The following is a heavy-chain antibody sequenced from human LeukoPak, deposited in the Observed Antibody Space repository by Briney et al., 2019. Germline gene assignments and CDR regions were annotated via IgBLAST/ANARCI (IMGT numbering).Heavy chain of an antibody. V-gene: IGHV4-59*01. CDR2: IYYSGST. J-gene: IGHJ6*03. CDR1: GFTFDDYG. Sequence: GSLRLSCAASGFTFDDYGMSWIRQPPGKGLEWIGYIYYSGSTNYNPSLKSRVTISVDTSKNQFSLKLSSVTAADTAVYYCARGASRDTAMVLYYYYYIDVWGKGTTVTVSS. CDR3: ARGASRDTAMVLYYYYYIDV. D-gene: IGHD5-18*01.